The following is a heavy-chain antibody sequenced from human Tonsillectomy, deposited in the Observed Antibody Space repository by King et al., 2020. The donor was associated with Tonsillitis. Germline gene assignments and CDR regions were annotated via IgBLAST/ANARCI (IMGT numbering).Heavy chain of an antibody. CDR2: INPSGGST. CDR1: GYTFTSYY. V-gene: IGHV1-46*03. J-gene: IGHJ3*02. D-gene: IGHD3-3*01. Sequence: IQLVQSGAEVKKPGASVKVSCKASGYTFTSYYMHWVRQAPGQGLEWMGIINPSGGSTSYAQKFQGRVTMTRDTSTSTVYMELSSLGSEDTAVYYCARVTGYTIFGVVMKNDAFDIWGQGTMVTVSS. CDR3: ARVTGYTIFGVVMKNDAFDI.